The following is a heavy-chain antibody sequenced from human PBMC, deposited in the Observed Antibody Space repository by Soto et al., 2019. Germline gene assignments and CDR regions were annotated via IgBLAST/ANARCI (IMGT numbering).Heavy chain of an antibody. CDR2: INAGTGNT. V-gene: IGHV1-3*01. CDR1: GYIFTNYA. J-gene: IGHJ4*02. CDR3: ARDRTTSSTRQFDY. Sequence: VQLVQSGAEVKTPGASVKLSCKASGYIFTNYAIHWVRQAPGQRLEWMGWINAGTGNTRYSQKFQGRITISTDASASTAYIDLNSLRSEDTAVYYCARDRTTSSTRQFDYWGQGSLVTVSS. D-gene: IGHD4-17*01.